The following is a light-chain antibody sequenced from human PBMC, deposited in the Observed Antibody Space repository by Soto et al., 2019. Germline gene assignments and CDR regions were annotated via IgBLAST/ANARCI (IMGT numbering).Light chain of an antibody. CDR2: GAS. CDR1: QSVGSN. Sequence: EIVMTQSPAALSVSPGERTTLSCRASQSVGSNLAWYQQKPGQAPRLLIYGASTRATGMSARFSGIGSGTEFTLTISSLLSEDFAVYYCQQYNSWPLTFGGGTKVEIK. J-gene: IGKJ4*01. CDR3: QQYNSWPLT. V-gene: IGKV3-15*01.